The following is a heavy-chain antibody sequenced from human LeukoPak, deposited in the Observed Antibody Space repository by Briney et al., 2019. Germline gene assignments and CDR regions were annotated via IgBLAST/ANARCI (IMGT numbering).Heavy chain of an antibody. CDR2: ISWNSGSI. D-gene: IGHD3-3*01. J-gene: IGHJ6*03. CDR1: GFTFDDYG. V-gene: IGHV3-9*03. Sequence: GGSLRLSCAASGFTFDDYGMSWVRQAPGKGLEWVSGISWNSGSIGYADSVKGRFTISRDNAKNSLYLQMNSLRAEDMALYYCAKDTGPGVFGTYYYMDVWGKGTTVTVSS. CDR3: AKDTGPGVFGTYYYMDV.